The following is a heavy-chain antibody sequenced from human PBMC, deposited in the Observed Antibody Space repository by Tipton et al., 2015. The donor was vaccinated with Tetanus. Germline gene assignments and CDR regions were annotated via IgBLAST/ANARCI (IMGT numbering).Heavy chain of an antibody. CDR3: ARDLLACSGGSCYSSALLLAGWFDY. CDR1: GFTFSSYW. CDR2: IKQDGSEK. V-gene: IGHV3-7*05. J-gene: IGHJ4*02. Sequence: SLRLSCAASGFTFSSYWMSWVRQAPGKGLEWVANIKQDGSEKYYVDSVKGRFTISRDNAKNSLYLQMNSLRAEDTAVYYCARDLLACSGGSCYSSALLLAGWFDYWGQGTLVTVSS. D-gene: IGHD2-15*01.